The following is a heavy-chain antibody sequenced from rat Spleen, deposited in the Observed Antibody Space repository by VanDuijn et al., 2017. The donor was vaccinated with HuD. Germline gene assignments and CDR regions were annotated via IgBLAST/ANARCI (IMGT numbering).Heavy chain of an antibody. V-gene: IGHV5-25*01. CDR3: AQWNSRYFTY. Sequence: EVQLVESGGGLVQPGRSMKLSCAASGFTFSNYDMAWVRQAPGKGLEWVASITNTGGSTYYPDSVKGRFTISRDNAKSTLYLQMDSLRSEDTATYYCAQWNSRYFTYWGQGVMVTVSS. CDR1: GFTFSNYD. D-gene: IGHD4-4*01. CDR2: ITNTGGST. J-gene: IGHJ2*01.